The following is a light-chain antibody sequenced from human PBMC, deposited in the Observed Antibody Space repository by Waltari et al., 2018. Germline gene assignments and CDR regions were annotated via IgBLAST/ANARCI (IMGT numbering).Light chain of an antibody. J-gene: IGLJ2*01. CDR3: CSFAGSQTVI. Sequence: QSALTQPRSVSGSPGQSVTISCTGTSSDVGNYNYVSWYQQHPGKAPKLVIYAVNKRPSGVPDHFSGSKAGNTASLTISGLQAEEEADYFCCSFAGSQTVIFGGGTRLTVL. CDR1: SSDVGNYNY. CDR2: AVN. V-gene: IGLV2-11*01.